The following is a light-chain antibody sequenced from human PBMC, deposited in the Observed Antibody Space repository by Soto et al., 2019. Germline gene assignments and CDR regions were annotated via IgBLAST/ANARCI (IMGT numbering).Light chain of an antibody. CDR1: QGIDNW. CDR2: AAS. Sequence: DIQMTQSPSSVSASVGDSVTITCRASQGIDNWFAWYQQKPGMAPKLLISAASNLQSGVPTRFSDSGSGTDFTLTINSLQPEDFATYFCQQAIHFPLAFGGGTKVEI. J-gene: IGKJ4*01. CDR3: QQAIHFPLA. V-gene: IGKV1-12*01.